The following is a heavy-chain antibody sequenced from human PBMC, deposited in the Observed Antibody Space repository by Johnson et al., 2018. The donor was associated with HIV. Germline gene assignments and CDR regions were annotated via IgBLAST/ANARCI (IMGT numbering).Heavy chain of an antibody. CDR1: GFTFSSYD. CDR3: AKADTMAGDAFDI. V-gene: IGHV3-13*01. D-gene: IGHD2-2*01. Sequence: VQLVESGGGLVQPGGSLRLSCAASGFTFSSYDMHWVRQATGKGLEWVSAIGTAGDTYYADSLNGRFIISRDNSKNTLYLQMNSLRADDTAMYYCAKADTMAGDAFDIWGQGTMVTVSS. J-gene: IGHJ3*02. CDR2: IGTAGDT.